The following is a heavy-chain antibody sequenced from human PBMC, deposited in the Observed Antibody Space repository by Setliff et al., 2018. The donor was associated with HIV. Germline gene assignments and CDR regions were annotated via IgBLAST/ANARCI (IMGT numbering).Heavy chain of an antibody. J-gene: IGHJ5*02. Sequence: PSETLSLTCTVSGGSISSGGYYWSWIRQHPGKGLEWIGYIYYSGSTYYNPSLKSRVTISVDTSKNQFSLKLSSVTAADTAVYYCARTWWLRSNWFDPWGQGTLVTVSS. D-gene: IGHD5-12*01. CDR2: IYYSGST. CDR3: ARTWWLRSNWFDP. V-gene: IGHV4-31*03. CDR1: GGSISSGGYY.